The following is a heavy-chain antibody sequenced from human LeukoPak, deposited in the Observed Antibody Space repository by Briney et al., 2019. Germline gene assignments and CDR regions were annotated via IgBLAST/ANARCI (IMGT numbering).Heavy chain of an antibody. Sequence: SETLSLTCAVSGGSISSSNWWSWVRQPPGKGLEWIGEIYHSGSTNYNPSLKSRVTISVDKSKNQFSLKLSSVTAADTAVYYCARDHRDGSGTYYNNWFDPWGQGTLVTVSS. CDR1: GGSISSSNW. D-gene: IGHD3-10*01. CDR3: ARDHRDGSGTYYNNWFDP. V-gene: IGHV4-4*02. CDR2: IYHSGST. J-gene: IGHJ5*02.